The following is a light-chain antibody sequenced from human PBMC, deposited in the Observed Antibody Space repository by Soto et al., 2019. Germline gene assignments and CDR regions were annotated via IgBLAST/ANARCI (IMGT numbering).Light chain of an antibody. J-gene: IGKJ5*01. CDR1: QSVSSY. V-gene: IGKV3-11*01. CDR3: QQRSNWPPIT. Sequence: EIELTQSPANLSLSPGERATLSCRASQSVSSYLAWYQQKPGQAPRLLIYDASNRATGIPARFSGSGSGTDFTLTISSLEPEDFAVYYCQQRSNWPPITFGQGTRLEIK. CDR2: DAS.